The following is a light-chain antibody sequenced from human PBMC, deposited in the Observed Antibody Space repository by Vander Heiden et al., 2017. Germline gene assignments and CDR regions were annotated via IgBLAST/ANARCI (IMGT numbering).Light chain of an antibody. V-gene: IGLV2-8*01. CDR2: DIS. CDR3: SSYTDTTLM. CDR1: SNDIGTSTY. Sequence: HSALTQPPSASGSVGQSVTISCTGASNDIGTSTYIPWYQRHPGKAPKLMIYDISKRPSGVPDRFSGSKSGNTASLTVSGLQADDEADYYCSSYTDTTLMFGGGTKLTVL. J-gene: IGLJ3*02.